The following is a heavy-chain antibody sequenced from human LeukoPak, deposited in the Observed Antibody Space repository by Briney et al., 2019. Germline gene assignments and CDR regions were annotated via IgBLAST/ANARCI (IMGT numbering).Heavy chain of an antibody. CDR2: ISWNSGSI. D-gene: IGHD3-10*01. Sequence: PGRSLRLSCAASGFTFDDYAMHWVRQAPGKGLEWVSGISWNSGSIGYADSVKGRFTISRDNAKNSLYLQMNSLRAEDTALYYCAKGLWFGEFSSSSGPYYFDYWGQGTLVTVSS. J-gene: IGHJ4*02. CDR1: GFTFDDYA. V-gene: IGHV3-9*01. CDR3: AKGLWFGEFSSSSGPYYFDY.